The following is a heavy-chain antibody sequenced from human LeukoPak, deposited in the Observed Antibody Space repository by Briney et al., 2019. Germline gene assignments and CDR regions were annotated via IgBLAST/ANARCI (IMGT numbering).Heavy chain of an antibody. D-gene: IGHD1-26*01. Sequence: GGSLRLSCSASGFTFSNYPMHWVRQAPGKGREWVAVISYDGSNKYYADSVKGRFTISRDNSKNTLYLQMNSLRAEDTAVYYCARGRGSYFGYWGQGTLVTVSS. J-gene: IGHJ4*02. V-gene: IGHV3-30-3*01. CDR2: ISYDGSNK. CDR1: GFTFSNYP. CDR3: ARGRGSYFGY.